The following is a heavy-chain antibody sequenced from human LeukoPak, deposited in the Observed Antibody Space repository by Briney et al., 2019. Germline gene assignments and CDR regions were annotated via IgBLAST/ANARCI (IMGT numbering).Heavy chain of an antibody. CDR2: ISGSGGSA. V-gene: IGHV3-23*01. CDR3: AKLRRGCSSTSCYGQYYFDY. CDR1: GFTFSSYA. J-gene: IGHJ4*02. D-gene: IGHD2-2*01. Sequence: AGGSLRLSCAASGFTFSSYAMSWVRQAPGKGLEWVSAISGSGGSAYYADSVKGRFTISRDNSKNTLYLQMNSPRAEDTAVYYCAKLRRGCSSTSCYGQYYFDYWGQGTLVTVSS.